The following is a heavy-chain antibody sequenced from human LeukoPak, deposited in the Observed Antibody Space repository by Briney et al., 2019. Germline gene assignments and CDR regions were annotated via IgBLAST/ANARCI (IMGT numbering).Heavy chain of an antibody. J-gene: IGHJ4*02. Sequence: PSETLSLTCAVSGGSISSGGYSWSWIRQPPGKGLEWIGYIYHSGSTYYNPSLKSRVTISVDRSKNQFSLKLSSVTAADTAVYYCARGCPYDILTGPLCYWGQGTLVTVSS. CDR1: GGSISSGGYS. CDR2: IYHSGST. CDR3: ARGCPYDILTGPLCY. V-gene: IGHV4-30-2*01. D-gene: IGHD3-9*01.